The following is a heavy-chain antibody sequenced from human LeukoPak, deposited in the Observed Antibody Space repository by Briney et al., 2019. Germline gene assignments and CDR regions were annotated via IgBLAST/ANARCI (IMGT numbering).Heavy chain of an antibody. CDR1: GGSISSYY. Sequence: SETLSLTCTVSGGSISSYYGSWIRQPPGKRPEWIGYIYYSEMTNYNPSLKSRVTISVETSKSQFSLKLSSVTAADTAVYYCARAPGFSSGWWDYWGRGALVTVSS. J-gene: IGHJ4*02. CDR2: IYYSEMT. D-gene: IGHD6-19*01. V-gene: IGHV4-59*01. CDR3: ARAPGFSSGWWDY.